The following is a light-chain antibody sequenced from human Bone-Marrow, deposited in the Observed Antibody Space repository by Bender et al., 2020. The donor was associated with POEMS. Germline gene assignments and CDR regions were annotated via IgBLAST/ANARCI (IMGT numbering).Light chain of an antibody. CDR2: NTN. CDR1: SSDVGSYNL. Sequence: QSALTQPASVSGSPGQSITISCTGTSSDVGSYNLVSWYQHLPGTAPKVLIYNTNQRPSGVPDRFSGSKSGTSASLAISALQSEDEGDYYCATWHDSLNGWVFGGGTKLAVL. CDR3: ATWHDSLNGWV. V-gene: IGLV1-44*01. J-gene: IGLJ3*02.